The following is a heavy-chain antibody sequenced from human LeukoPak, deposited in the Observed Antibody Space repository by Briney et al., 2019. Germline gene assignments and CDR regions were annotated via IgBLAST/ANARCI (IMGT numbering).Heavy chain of an antibody. V-gene: IGHV4-4*07. CDR2: IYTSGST. D-gene: IGHD3-16*01. J-gene: IGHJ6*03. CDR3: ERGDMEV. CDR1: GGSISSYY. Sequence: PSETLSLTCTVSGGSISSYYWSWIRKPARKGLEWIGRIYTSGSTNYNPSLKSRVTMSVDTSKNQFSGKLSSVPGAGTAVYYSERGDMEVWGKRTSVTVSS.